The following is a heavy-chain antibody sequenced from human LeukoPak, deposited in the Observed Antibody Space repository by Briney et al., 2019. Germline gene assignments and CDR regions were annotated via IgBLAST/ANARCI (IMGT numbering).Heavy chain of an antibody. CDR1: GFTFSSYW. CDR2: ISYDGSNK. Sequence: AGGSLRLSCAASGFTFSSYWMSWVRQAPGKGLEWVAVISYDGSNKYYADSVKGRFTISRDNSKNTLYLQMNSLRAEDTAVYYCAKAHSIAAAGVGYWGQRTLVTVSS. CDR3: AKAHSIAAAGVGY. D-gene: IGHD6-13*01. V-gene: IGHV3-30*18. J-gene: IGHJ4*02.